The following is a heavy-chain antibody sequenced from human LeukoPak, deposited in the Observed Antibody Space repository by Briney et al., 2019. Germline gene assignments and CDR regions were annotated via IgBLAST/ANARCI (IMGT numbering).Heavy chain of an antibody. CDR2: IYYSGST. J-gene: IGHJ6*02. D-gene: IGHD4-11*01. Sequence: SETLSLTCTVSGGSISSYYWSWIRQPPGKGLEWIGYIYYSGSTNYNPSLKCRVTISVDTSKNQFSLKLSSVTAADTAVYYCARAKIHDYSRGYYYYGMDVWGQGTTVTVSS. CDR3: ARAKIHDYSRGYYYYGMDV. CDR1: GGSISSYY. V-gene: IGHV4-59*01.